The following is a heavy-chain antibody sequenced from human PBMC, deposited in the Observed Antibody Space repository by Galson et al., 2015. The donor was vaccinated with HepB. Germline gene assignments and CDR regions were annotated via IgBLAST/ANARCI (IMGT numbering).Heavy chain of an antibody. Sequence: SVKVSCKASGGTFTGYYMHWVRQAPGQGLEWMGRINPNSGGTNYAQKFQGRVTMTRDTSISTAYMELSRLRSDDTAVYYCARLPVIAVAGLRKPDYWGQGTLVTVSS. D-gene: IGHD6-19*01. V-gene: IGHV1-2*06. CDR2: INPNSGGT. J-gene: IGHJ4*02. CDR1: GGTFTGYY. CDR3: ARLPVIAVAGLRKPDY.